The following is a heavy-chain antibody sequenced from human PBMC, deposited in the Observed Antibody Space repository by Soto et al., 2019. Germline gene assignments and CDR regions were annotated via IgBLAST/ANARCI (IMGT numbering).Heavy chain of an antibody. D-gene: IGHD3-3*01. CDR3: ARGVRYYDFWSGYSFDY. V-gene: IGHV3-30-3*01. J-gene: IGHJ4*02. Sequence: QVQLVESGGGVVQPGRSLRLSCAASGFTFSSYAMPWVRQAPGKGLEWVAVISYDGSNKYYADSVKGRFTISRDNSKNTLYLQMNSLRAEGTAVYYCARGVRYYDFWSGYSFDYWGQGTLVTVSS. CDR2: ISYDGSNK. CDR1: GFTFSSYA.